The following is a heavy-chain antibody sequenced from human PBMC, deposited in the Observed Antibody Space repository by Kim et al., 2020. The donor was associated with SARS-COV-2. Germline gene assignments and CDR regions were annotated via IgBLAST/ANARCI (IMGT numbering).Heavy chain of an antibody. D-gene: IGHD2-21*02. Sequence: KGRFTISRDNAKNSLYLQMNSLRAEDTAVYYCARDLIAYCGGDCYSSFDDWGQGTLVTVSS. V-gene: IGHV3-11*06. J-gene: IGHJ4*02. CDR3: ARDLIAYCGGDCYSSFDD.